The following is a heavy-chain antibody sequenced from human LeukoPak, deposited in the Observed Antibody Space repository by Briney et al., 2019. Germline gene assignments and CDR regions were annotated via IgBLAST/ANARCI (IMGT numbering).Heavy chain of an antibody. CDR1: GFTFSNAW. D-gene: IGHD4-17*01. CDR2: IKSKTDGGTT. J-gene: IGHJ3*02. CDR3: TTDRDGDYDDAFDI. V-gene: IGHV3-15*01. Sequence: PGGSLRLSCAASGFTFSNAWMSWVRQAPGEGLEWGGRIKSKTDGGTTDYAARVKGRFTISRDDSKNTLYLQMNSLKTEDTAVYYCTTDRDGDYDDAFDIWGQGTMVTVSS.